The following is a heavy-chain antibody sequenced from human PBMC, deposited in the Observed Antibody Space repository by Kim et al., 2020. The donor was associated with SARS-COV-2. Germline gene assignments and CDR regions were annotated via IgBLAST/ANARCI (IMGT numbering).Heavy chain of an antibody. CDR1: GGSISSYY. Sequence: SETLSLTCTVSGGSISSYYWSWIRQPPGKGLEWIGYIYYSGSTNYNPSLKSRVTISVDTSKNQFSLKLSSVTAADTAVYYCARDLPYYYGMDVWGQGTTVTVSS. V-gene: IGHV4-59*01. CDR2: IYYSGST. J-gene: IGHJ6*02. CDR3: ARDLPYYYGMDV.